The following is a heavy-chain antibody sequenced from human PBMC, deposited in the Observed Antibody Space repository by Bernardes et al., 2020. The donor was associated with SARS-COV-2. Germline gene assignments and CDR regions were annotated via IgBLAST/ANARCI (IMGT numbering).Heavy chain of an antibody. J-gene: IGHJ4*02. CDR1: GFTFRTFW. V-gene: IGHV3-7*01. CDR2: INQDGSGT. D-gene: IGHD6-6*01. Sequence: GGSLRLSCAASGFTFRTFWMTWVRQAPGKGLEWVANINQDGSGTFYVDSVKGRFTISRDNAKNSLFMEMNTLRAEDTAVYYCARIYSTSSFDFDYWGQGTLVTGSS. CDR3: ARIYSTSSFDFDY.